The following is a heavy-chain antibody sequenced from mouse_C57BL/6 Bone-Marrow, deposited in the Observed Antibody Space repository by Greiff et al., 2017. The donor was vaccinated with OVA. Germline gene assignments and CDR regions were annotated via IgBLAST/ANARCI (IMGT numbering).Heavy chain of an antibody. D-gene: IGHD1-1*01. V-gene: IGHV14-4*01. Sequence: EVKLQESGAELVRPGASVKLSCTASGFNIKDDYMHWVKQRPEQGLEWIGWIDPENGDTEYASKFQGKATITADTSSNTAYLQLSSLTSEDTAVYYCTGRGSTWYFDVWGTGTTVTVSS. J-gene: IGHJ1*03. CDR3: TGRGSTWYFDV. CDR1: GFNIKDDY. CDR2: IDPENGDT.